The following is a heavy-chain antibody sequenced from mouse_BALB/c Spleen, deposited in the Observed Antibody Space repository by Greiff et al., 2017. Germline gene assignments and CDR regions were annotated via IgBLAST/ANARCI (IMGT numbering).Heavy chain of an antibody. V-gene: IGHV5-17*02. Sequence: EVKVVESGGGLVQPGGSRKLSCAASGFTFSSFGMHWVRQAPEKGLEWVAYISSGSSTIYYADTVKGRFTISRDNPKNTLFLQMTSLRSEDTAMYYCARSGHLDYWGQGTTLTVSS. CDR3: ARSGHLDY. CDR2: ISSGSSTI. D-gene: IGHD3-1*01. CDR1: GFTFSSFG. J-gene: IGHJ2*01.